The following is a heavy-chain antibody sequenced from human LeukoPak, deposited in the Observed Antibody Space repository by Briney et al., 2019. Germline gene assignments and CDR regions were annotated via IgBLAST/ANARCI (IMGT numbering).Heavy chain of an antibody. V-gene: IGHV3-23*01. CDR1: GFTFNTYA. J-gene: IGHJ4*02. CDR2: INGSGRTT. D-gene: IGHD3-22*01. Sequence: GGSPRLPCVASGFTFNTYAMNWVRQAPGKGLQWVSLINGSGRTTYYADSVKGRFTISRDNSKNTLYLQMNSLRAEDTAVYYCAIDYDSNGYYYLGNTDYWGQGTLVTVSS. CDR3: AIDYDSNGYYYLGNTDY.